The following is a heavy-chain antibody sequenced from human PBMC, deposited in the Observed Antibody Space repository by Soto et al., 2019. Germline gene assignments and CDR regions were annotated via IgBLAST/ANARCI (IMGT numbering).Heavy chain of an antibody. D-gene: IGHD4-17*01. Sequence: ASVKVSCKTSRGTFSSYGLNWVRQAPGQGLEWMGGIIPIFGTPNYAQRFQGRVTITVDESTRTVYMELNSLRSEDTAVYYCARGGGYGDYGEGNFYYGMDVWGQGTTVTVSS. V-gene: IGHV1-69*13. CDR3: ARGGGYGDYGEGNFYYGMDV. CDR2: IIPIFGTP. CDR1: RGTFSSYG. J-gene: IGHJ6*02.